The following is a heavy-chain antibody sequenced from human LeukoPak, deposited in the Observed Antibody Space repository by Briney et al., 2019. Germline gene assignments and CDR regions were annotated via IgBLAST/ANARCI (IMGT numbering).Heavy chain of an antibody. Sequence: SVKVSCKASGGTFSSYAISWVRQAPGQGLEWMGGIIPIFGTTNYARKFRGRVTLTADKSTRTAYMELSSLRSEDTAVYYCARDNDSRDPLHFDYWGQGTLVTVSS. J-gene: IGHJ4*02. V-gene: IGHV1-69*06. D-gene: IGHD3-16*01. CDR2: IIPIFGTT. CDR3: ARDNDSRDPLHFDY. CDR1: GGTFSSYA.